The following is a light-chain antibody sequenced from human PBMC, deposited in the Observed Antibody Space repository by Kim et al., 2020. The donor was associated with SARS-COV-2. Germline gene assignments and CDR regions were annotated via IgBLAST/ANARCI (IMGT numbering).Light chain of an antibody. Sequence: QRVTISCSGSSSNIGSHYVHWDQQLPGMAPKLLIFRNSQRPSGVPDRFSGSKSGTSASLAISGLRSEDEADYFCAAWDDSLTGLYVFGPGTKVTVL. CDR1: SSNIGSHY. V-gene: IGLV1-47*01. J-gene: IGLJ1*01. CDR2: RNS. CDR3: AAWDDSLTGLYV.